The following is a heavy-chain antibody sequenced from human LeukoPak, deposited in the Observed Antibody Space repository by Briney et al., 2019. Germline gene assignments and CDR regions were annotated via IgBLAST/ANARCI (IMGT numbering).Heavy chain of an antibody. J-gene: IGHJ4*02. Sequence: GGSLRLSCAASGFTFSSYAMSWVRQAPGKGLEWVSAISGSGGSTYYADSVKGRFTVSRDNSKNTVYLQMSRLTAEDTALYYCAKGQSIAARSNFFDSWGQGTLVTVSS. CDR2: ISGSGGST. D-gene: IGHD6-6*01. CDR1: GFTFSSYA. V-gene: IGHV3-23*01. CDR3: AKGQSIAARSNFFDS.